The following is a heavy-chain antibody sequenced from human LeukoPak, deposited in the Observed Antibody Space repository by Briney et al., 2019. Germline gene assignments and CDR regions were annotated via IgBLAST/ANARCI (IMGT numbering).Heavy chain of an antibody. Sequence: PSETLSLTCTVSGGSISSGSYYWSWIRQPAGKGLEWIGRIYTSGSTNYNPSLKSRVTISVDTSKNLFSLKLSSVTAADTAVYYCARAGAMVFSGPWGQGTLVTVSS. V-gene: IGHV4-61*02. D-gene: IGHD5-18*01. J-gene: IGHJ5*02. CDR3: ARAGAMVFSGP. CDR1: GGSISSGSYY. CDR2: IYTSGST.